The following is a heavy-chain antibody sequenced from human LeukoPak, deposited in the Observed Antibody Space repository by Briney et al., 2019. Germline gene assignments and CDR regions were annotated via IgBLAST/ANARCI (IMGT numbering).Heavy chain of an antibody. D-gene: IGHD3-3*01. CDR3: AIWEDYDFWSGSFDY. CDR2: ISAYNGNT. V-gene: IGHV1-18*01. CDR1: GYTFTSYG. J-gene: IGHJ4*02. Sequence: GASVTVSCKASGYTFTSYGISWVRQAPAQGLEWMGLISAYNGNTNSSQKLHVRVTITTDTSTSTDYMELRSLRSDDTAVYYCAIWEDYDFWSGSFDYWGQGTLVTVSS.